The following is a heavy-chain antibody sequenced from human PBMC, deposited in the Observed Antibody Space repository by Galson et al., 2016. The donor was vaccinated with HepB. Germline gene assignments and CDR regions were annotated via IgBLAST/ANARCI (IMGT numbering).Heavy chain of an antibody. V-gene: IGHV3-48*01. J-gene: IGHJ3*02. D-gene: IGHD2-21*01. CDR2: ISRRSDSI. CDR1: GLSLSDYN. Sequence: SLRLSCAASGLSLSDYNMNWVRQAPGKGLEWVAYISRRSDSIDYAESVKGRFTISRDSGDKSLSLQMSSLRAEDSAVYYCARGHSHLLMTVVIPDAFDMWGPGTLVTVSS. CDR3: ARGHSHLLMTVVIPDAFDM.